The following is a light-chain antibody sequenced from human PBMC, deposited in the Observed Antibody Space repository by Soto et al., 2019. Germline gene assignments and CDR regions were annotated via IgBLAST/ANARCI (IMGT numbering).Light chain of an antibody. CDR3: TSYSGSSNNMV. J-gene: IGLJ2*01. V-gene: IGLV2-8*01. CDR2: EVS. CDR1: SSDVGGYNY. Sequence: QSALTQPPSASGSPGQSVTISCTGTSSDVGGYNYVSWYQQHPGKVPKLLIYEVSTRPSGVPDRFSGSKSGNTASLTVSGLQAEDEADFYCTSYSGSSNNMVFGGGTKLTVL.